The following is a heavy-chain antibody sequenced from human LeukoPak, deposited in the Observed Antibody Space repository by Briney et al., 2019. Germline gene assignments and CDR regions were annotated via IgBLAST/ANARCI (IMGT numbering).Heavy chain of an antibody. D-gene: IGHD6-13*01. CDR1: GFTFSSYG. Sequence: PGGSLRLSCAASGFTFSSYGMHWVRQAPGKGLEWVAFIRYDGSNKYYADSVKGRFTISRGNSKNTLYLQMNSLRAEDTAVYYCAKDPGSSWYWFDPWGQGTLVTVSS. J-gene: IGHJ5*02. CDR2: IRYDGSNK. CDR3: AKDPGSSWYWFDP. V-gene: IGHV3-30*02.